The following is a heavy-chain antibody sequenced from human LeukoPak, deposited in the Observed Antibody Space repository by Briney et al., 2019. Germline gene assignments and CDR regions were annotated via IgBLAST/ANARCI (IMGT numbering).Heavy chain of an antibody. D-gene: IGHD3-3*01. V-gene: IGHV4-38-2*02. Sequence: SSETLSLTCTVSGYSISSSYYWGWIRPPPGKGLEWIGTIYHGGRTDYNPSLKSRVTISVDTSKNQFSLKLSSVTAADTAVYYCAREGSGYSLLNYYYYYMDVWGKGTTVTVSS. CDR3: AREGSGYSLLNYYYYYMDV. CDR2: IYHGGRT. CDR1: GYSISSSYY. J-gene: IGHJ6*03.